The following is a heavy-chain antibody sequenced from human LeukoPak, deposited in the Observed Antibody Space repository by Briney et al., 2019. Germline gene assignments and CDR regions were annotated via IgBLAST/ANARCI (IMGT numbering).Heavy chain of an antibody. CDR1: GDTFRTYA. V-gene: IGHV1-69*06. CDR2: IIPIFGTT. D-gene: IGHD1-14*01. J-gene: IGHJ4*02. CDR3: AYNSSTWYADY. Sequence: ASVKVSCKVYGDTFRTYAINWVRQAPGQGLEWMGRIIPIFGTTNYAQKFQDSVTITADKSTSTAYMELSSLRSEDTAVYYCAYNSSTWYADYWGQGTLVTVSS.